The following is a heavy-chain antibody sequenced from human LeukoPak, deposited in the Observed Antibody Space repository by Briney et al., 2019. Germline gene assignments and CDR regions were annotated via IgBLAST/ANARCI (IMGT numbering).Heavy chain of an antibody. D-gene: IGHD6-6*01. V-gene: IGHV4-39*07. J-gene: IGHJ3*02. CDR1: GASISSSSYY. CDR2: IHDSGST. Sequence: SETLSLTCTVSGASISSSSYYWAWIRQPPGEGLEWIGTIHDSGSTYFNPSLKSRVTISLDTSKNQVSLKVYSVTAADTAVYYCARELIAAPVLGAFDIWGPGTMVTVSS. CDR3: ARELIAAPVLGAFDI.